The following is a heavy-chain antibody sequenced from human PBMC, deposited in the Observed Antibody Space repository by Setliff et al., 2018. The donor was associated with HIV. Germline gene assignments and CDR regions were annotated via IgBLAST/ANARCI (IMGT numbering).Heavy chain of an antibody. CDR2: IYYRGST. CDR3: ARGELLYYYYYGMDV. CDR1: GGSISSSSYY. J-gene: IGHJ6*02. Sequence: SETLSLTCTVSGGSISSSSYYWGWIRQHPGKGLQWIGSIYYRGSTYYNPSLKSRVTISVDTSKNQFSLKLSSVTAADTAVYYCARGELLYYYYYGMDVWGQGTTVTVSS. V-gene: IGHV4-39*07. D-gene: IGHD1-26*01.